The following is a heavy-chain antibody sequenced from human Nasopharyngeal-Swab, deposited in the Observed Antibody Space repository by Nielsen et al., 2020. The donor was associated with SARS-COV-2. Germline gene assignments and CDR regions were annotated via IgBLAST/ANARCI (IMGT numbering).Heavy chain of an antibody. CDR1: GGSISSGGYY. V-gene: IGHV4-31*02. D-gene: IGHD6-13*01. Sequence: SCTVSGGSISSGGYYWSWIRQHPGKGLEWIGYIYYSGSTYYNPSLKSRVTISVDTSKNQFSLKLSSVTAADTAVYYCARDSRYSSSWYAYYYYYMDVWGKGTTVTVSS. CDR3: ARDSRYSSSWYAYYYYYMDV. CDR2: IYYSGST. J-gene: IGHJ6*03.